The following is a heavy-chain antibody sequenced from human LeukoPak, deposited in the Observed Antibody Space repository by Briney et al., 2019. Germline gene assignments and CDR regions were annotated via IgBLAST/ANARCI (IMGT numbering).Heavy chain of an antibody. J-gene: IGHJ6*02. D-gene: IGHD1-1*01. CDR3: ARVPGTTGTPHYYYGMDV. CDR2: INSDGSST. V-gene: IGHV3-74*01. Sequence: GGSLRLSCAASGFTFSSYWMHWVRQAPGKGLVWVSRINSDGSSTSYADSVKGRFTISRDNAKNTLYLQMNSLRAEDTAVYYCARVPGTTGTPHYYYGMDVWGQGTTVTVSS. CDR1: GFTFSSYW.